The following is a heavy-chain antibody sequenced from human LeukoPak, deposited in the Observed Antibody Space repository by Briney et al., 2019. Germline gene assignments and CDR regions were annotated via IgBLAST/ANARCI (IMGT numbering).Heavy chain of an antibody. D-gene: IGHD3-3*01. CDR2: ISAYNGNT. CDR1: GYTFTSYG. J-gene: IGHJ5*02. CDR3: ARAHYDFWSGYYHNWFDP. Sequence: ASVTVSCKASGYTFTSYGISWVRQAPGQGLEWMGWISAYNGNTNYAQKLQGRVTMTTDTSTSTAYMELRSLRSDDTAVYYCARAHYDFWSGYYHNWFDPWGQGTLVTVSS. V-gene: IGHV1-18*01.